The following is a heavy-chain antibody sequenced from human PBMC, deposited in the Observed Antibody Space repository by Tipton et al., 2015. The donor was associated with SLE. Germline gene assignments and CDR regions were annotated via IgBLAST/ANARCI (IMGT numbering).Heavy chain of an antibody. CDR3: ARDRYYYMDV. J-gene: IGHJ6*03. Sequence: TLSLTCAVYGGSFSGYYWSWIRQPPGKGLEWIGEINHSGSTNYNPSLKSRVTISVDTPKNQFSLKLSSVTAADTAVYYCARDRYYYMDVWGKGTTVPVSS. CDR1: GGSFSGYY. CDR2: INHSGST. V-gene: IGHV4-34*01.